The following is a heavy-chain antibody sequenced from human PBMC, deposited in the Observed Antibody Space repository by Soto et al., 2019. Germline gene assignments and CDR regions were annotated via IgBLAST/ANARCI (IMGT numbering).Heavy chain of an antibody. V-gene: IGHV1-18*01. Sequence: QGQLLQSGDEVKKPGASVRVSCRASGYDFTSYGISWVRQAPGQGLEWVSWISAYNGKRDTAQKFQGRVTMTLDTSPDTAHMELGDLTSAETAVYYCARGRIVASIHDAFEIWGQGTMVAVSS. CDR2: ISAYNGKR. D-gene: IGHD2-21*01. CDR1: GYDFTSYG. CDR3: ARGRIVASIHDAFEI. J-gene: IGHJ3*02.